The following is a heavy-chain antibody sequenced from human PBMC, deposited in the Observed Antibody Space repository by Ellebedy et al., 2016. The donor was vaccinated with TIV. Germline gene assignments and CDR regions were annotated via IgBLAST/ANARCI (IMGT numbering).Heavy chain of an antibody. J-gene: IGHJ4*02. V-gene: IGHV3-30*03. CDR1: GFTFTTYG. CDR3: LVGSVPSSYWRGY. CDR2: ISHDGNNK. D-gene: IGHD3-10*01. Sequence: GESLKISXAASGFTFTTYGIHWVRQAPGKALEWVAFISHDGNNKYYVDSVKGRFTISRDNARNTLYLQMNSLRAEDTAVYYCLVGSVPSSYWRGYWGQGTLVTVSS.